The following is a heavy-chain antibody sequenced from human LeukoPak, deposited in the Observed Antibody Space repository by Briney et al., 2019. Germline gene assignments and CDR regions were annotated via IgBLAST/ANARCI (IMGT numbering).Heavy chain of an antibody. CDR2: ISSSSSTI. V-gene: IGHV3-48*04. CDR1: GFTFSSYS. J-gene: IGHJ3*02. CDR3: ARGSFKVDDGDAFDI. Sequence: PGGSLRLSCAASGFTFSSYSMNWVRQAPGKGLEWVSYISSSSSTIYYADSVKGRFTISRDNAKNSLYLQMNSLRAEDTAVYYCARGSFKVDDGDAFDIWGQGTMVIVSS. D-gene: IGHD1-1*01.